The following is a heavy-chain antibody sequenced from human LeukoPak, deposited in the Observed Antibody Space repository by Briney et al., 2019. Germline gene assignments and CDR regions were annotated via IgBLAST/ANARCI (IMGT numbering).Heavy chain of an antibody. CDR2: IYYSGST. CDR3: ARLGIGVVPSAMLGDYYFDY. J-gene: IGHJ4*02. V-gene: IGHV4-59*08. D-gene: IGHD2-2*01. Sequence: SETLSLTCTVSGXSISSYYRSWIRQPPGKGLEWIGYIYYSGSTKYNPSLKSRVSISVDTSKNQFSLKLSSVTAADTAVYYCARLGIGVVPSAMLGDYYFDYWGQGTLVTVSS. CDR1: GXSISSYY.